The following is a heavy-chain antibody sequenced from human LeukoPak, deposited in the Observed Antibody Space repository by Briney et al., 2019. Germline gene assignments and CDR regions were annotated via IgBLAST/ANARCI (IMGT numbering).Heavy chain of an antibody. V-gene: IGHV4-4*07. CDR1: GGSISSYY. Sequence: SETLSLTCTVSGGSISSYYWSWIRQPAGKGLEWIGRIYTSGSTNYNPSLKSRVTMSVDTSKNQFSLKLSSVTAADTAVYCCARDIYYYGSGSYTGDYWGQGTLVTVSS. J-gene: IGHJ4*02. D-gene: IGHD3-10*01. CDR3: ARDIYYYGSGSYTGDY. CDR2: IYTSGST.